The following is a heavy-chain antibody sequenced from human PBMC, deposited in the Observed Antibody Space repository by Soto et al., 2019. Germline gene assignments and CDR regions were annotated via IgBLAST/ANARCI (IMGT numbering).Heavy chain of an antibody. CDR3: ARELNYGLFDY. CDR2: ISSSTM. Sequence: EVQLVESGGGLVQPGGSLRLSCAASGFTFSSYSMNWVRQAPGKGLEWVSYISSSTMYYADSVKGRFTISRDNAKNSLYLQMNSLRAEDTAVYYCARELNYGLFDYWGQGTLVTVSS. V-gene: IGHV3-48*01. J-gene: IGHJ4*02. CDR1: GFTFSSYS. D-gene: IGHD4-17*01.